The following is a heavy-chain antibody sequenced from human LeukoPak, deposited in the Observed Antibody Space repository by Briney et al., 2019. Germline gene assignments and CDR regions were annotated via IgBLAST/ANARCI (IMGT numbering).Heavy chain of an antibody. CDR3: ARRGYCSSTSCLATILDY. J-gene: IGHJ4*02. Sequence: TGGSLRLSCAASGFTFSSYWMHWVRQAPGKGLVWVSRINSDGSSTSYADSVKGRFTISRDNAKNTLYLQMNSLRAEDTAVYYCARRGYCSSTSCLATILDYWGQGTLVTVSS. CDR2: INSDGSST. V-gene: IGHV3-74*01. CDR1: GFTFSSYW. D-gene: IGHD2-2*01.